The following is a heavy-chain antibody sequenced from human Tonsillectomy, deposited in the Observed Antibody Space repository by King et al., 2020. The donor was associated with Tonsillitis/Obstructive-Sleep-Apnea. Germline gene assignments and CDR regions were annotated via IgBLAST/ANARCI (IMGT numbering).Heavy chain of an antibody. CDR3: AHRPASDYGDSYWFFDR. V-gene: IGHV2-5*02. CDR1: GFSLSTSGVG. J-gene: IGHJ2*01. D-gene: IGHD4-17*01. CDR2: IYCDDYK. Sequence: ITLKESCPTLVKPTQTLTLTWTFSGFSLSTSGVGVGWIRQPPGKAMVWLALIYCDDYKRYSPSLKSRLTITKETSKNQVVLTMTNMDPLDTATYYCAHRPASDYGDSYWFFDRWGRGTLVTVSS.